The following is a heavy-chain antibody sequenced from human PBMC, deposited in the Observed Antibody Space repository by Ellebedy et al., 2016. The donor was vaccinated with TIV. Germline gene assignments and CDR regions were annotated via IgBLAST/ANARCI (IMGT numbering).Heavy chain of an antibody. CDR3: GRARERGYFAYYYYGMDV. D-gene: IGHD5-18*01. CDR2: ISSSGTNI. Sequence: GESLKISCAGSGFTVSDYFMSWVRQAPGKGLEWLSYISSSGTNIYYADSVKGRFTVARDHAKNSMYLQMNSLRGDDTAVYYCGRARERGYFAYYYYGMDVWGQGTTVTVSS. V-gene: IGHV3-11*01. J-gene: IGHJ6*02. CDR1: GFTVSDYF.